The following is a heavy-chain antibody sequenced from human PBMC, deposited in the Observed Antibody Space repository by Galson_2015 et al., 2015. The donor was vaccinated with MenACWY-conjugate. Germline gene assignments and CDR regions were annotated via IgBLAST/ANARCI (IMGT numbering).Heavy chain of an antibody. CDR2: ISSSSSYT. Sequence: SLRLSCAASGFTFSDYYMSWIRQAPGKGLEWVSYISSSSSYTNYADSVKGRFTISRDNAKNSLYLQMNSLRAEDTAVYYCARDWWYDFWSGYYRGMDVWGQGTTVTVSS. V-gene: IGHV3-11*06. CDR1: GFTFSDYY. CDR3: ARDWWYDFWSGYYRGMDV. J-gene: IGHJ6*02. D-gene: IGHD3-3*01.